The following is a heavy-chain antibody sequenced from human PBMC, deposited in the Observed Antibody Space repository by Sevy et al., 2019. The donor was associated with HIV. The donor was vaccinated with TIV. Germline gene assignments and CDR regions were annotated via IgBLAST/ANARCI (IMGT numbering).Heavy chain of an antibody. D-gene: IGHD6-13*01. V-gene: IGHV3-23*01. CDR2: ISGSGGST. Sequence: GGSLRLSCAASGFTFSSYAMSWVRQAPGKGLEWVSAISGSGGSTYYAYSVKGRFTISRDNSKNTLYLQMNSLRAEDTAVYYCARRGEQQLVGYYYYYGMDVWGQGTTVTVSS. J-gene: IGHJ6*02. CDR3: ARRGEQQLVGYYYYYGMDV. CDR1: GFTFSSYA.